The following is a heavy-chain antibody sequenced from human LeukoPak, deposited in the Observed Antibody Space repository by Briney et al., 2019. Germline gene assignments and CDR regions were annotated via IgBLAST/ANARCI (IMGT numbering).Heavy chain of an antibody. D-gene: IGHD2-2*01. Sequence: GGSLRLSCVASGFTFSFYEMNWVRQAPGKGLEWVSYISTSGSTIYYADSVKGRFTISRDNAKNSLYLQMNSLRVEDTAVYYCARRSTVADYWGQGTLVTVSS. J-gene: IGHJ4*02. CDR3: ARRSTVADY. CDR1: GFTFSFYE. CDR2: ISTSGSTI. V-gene: IGHV3-48*03.